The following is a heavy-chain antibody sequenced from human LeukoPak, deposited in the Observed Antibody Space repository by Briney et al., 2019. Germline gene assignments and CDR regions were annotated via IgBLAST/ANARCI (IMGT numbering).Heavy chain of an antibody. V-gene: IGHV3-21*01. CDR3: AKDHIAAAVPFFDY. CDR2: ISSSSSYI. CDR1: GFTFSSYS. J-gene: IGHJ4*02. D-gene: IGHD6-13*01. Sequence: GGSLRLSCAASGFTFSSYSMNWVRQAPGKGLEWVSSISSSSSYIYYADSVKGRFTISRDNAKNSLYLQMNSLRAEDTAVYYCAKDHIAAAVPFFDYWGQGTLVTVSS.